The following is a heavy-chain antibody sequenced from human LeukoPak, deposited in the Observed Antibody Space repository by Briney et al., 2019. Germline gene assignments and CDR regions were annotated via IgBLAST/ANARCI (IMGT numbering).Heavy chain of an antibody. CDR3: ARVRRYSGYNYFDAFDN. D-gene: IGHD5-12*01. V-gene: IGHV1-18*01. CDR2: ISAYNGNT. CDR1: GYTFTNYY. Sequence: GASVKVSCKASGYTFTNYYINWVRQAPGQGLEWMGWISAYNGNTNYAQNLQDRLTMTTDTSASTAYMGLRNLRSDDTAVYYCARVRRYSGYNYFDAFDNWGQGTMVTVSS. J-gene: IGHJ3*02.